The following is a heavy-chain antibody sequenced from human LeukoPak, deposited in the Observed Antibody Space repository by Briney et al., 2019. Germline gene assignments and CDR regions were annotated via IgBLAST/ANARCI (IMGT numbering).Heavy chain of an antibody. CDR1: GGSISGYY. D-gene: IGHD3-3*01. CDR3: ARLDTIFGVVKGFDY. Sequence: SETLSLTCTVSGGSISGYYWSWIRQPPGKGLEYIGYIYYSGSTNYNPSLKSRVTISVDTSKHQFSLKLSSVTAADTAVYYCARLDTIFGVVKGFDYWGQGTLVTVSS. J-gene: IGHJ4*02. CDR2: IYYSGST. V-gene: IGHV4-59*01.